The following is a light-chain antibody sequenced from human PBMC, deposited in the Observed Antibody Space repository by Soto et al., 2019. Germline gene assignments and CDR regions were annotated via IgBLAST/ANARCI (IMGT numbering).Light chain of an antibody. CDR3: QQYGSSPPA. CDR2: GAS. CDR1: QSVSSSY. J-gene: IGKJ1*01. Sequence: IVLTQSPGTLSLSPGERATLSCRASQSVSSSYLAWYQQKPGQAPRLLIYGASSRATGIPDRFSGSGSGTDFTLTISRLEPEDFAVYYCQQYGSSPPAFCQGTKVEIK. V-gene: IGKV3-20*01.